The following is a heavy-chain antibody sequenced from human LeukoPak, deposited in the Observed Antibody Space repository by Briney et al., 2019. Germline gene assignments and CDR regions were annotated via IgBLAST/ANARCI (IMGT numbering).Heavy chain of an antibody. D-gene: IGHD4-11*01. Sequence: GGSLRLSCAASGFTFSSYAMHWVRQAPGKGLERVAVISYDGSNKYYADSVKGRFTISRDNSKNTLYLQMNSLRAEDTAVYYCARDLQENGMDVWGQGTTVTVSS. CDR2: ISYDGSNK. CDR1: GFTFSSYA. J-gene: IGHJ6*02. V-gene: IGHV3-30-3*01. CDR3: ARDLQENGMDV.